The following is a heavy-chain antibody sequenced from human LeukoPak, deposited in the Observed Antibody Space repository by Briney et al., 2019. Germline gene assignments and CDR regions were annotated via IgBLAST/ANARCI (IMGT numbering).Heavy chain of an antibody. CDR2: IKQDGSEK. CDR1: GFTFSSYW. CDR3: ARGHTRNYYYMDV. Sequence: SGGSLRLSCAASGFTFSSYWMSWVRQAPGKGLEWVANIKQDGSEKYYVDSVKGRFTISRDNAKNSLYLQMNSLRAEDTAVYYCARGHTRNYYYMDVWGKGTTVTVSS. J-gene: IGHJ6*03. V-gene: IGHV3-7*04.